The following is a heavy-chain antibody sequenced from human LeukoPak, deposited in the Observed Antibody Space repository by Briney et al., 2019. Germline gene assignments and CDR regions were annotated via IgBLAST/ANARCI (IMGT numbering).Heavy chain of an antibody. V-gene: IGHV4-59*01. CDR3: ARGSNHYYYYYMDV. CDR2: IYYSGST. Sequence: PSETLSLTCTVSGGSISSYYWSWIRQPPGKGLEWIGYIYYSGSTNYNPSLKSRVTISVDTSKNQFSLKLSSVTAADTAVYYCARGSNHYYYYYMDVWGKGTTVTISS. D-gene: IGHD1-14*01. CDR1: GGSISSYY. J-gene: IGHJ6*03.